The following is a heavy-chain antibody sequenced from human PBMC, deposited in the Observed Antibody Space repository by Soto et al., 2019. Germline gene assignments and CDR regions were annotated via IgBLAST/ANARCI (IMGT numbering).Heavy chain of an antibody. CDR1: GYSFSTFW. Sequence: GESLKISCKGSGYSFSTFWIGWVRQMPGKGLEWMGIIYPSDSDTRYSPSFQGQVTISADKSSRTAYLQWSSLKASDSAMYYCARLPQDYYYHGMDVWCQGTKVTV. CDR2: IYPSDSDT. J-gene: IGHJ6*02. CDR3: ARLPQDYYYHGMDV. V-gene: IGHV5-51*01.